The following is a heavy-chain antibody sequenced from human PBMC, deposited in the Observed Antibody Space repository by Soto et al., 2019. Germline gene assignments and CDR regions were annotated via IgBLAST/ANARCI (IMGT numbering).Heavy chain of an antibody. J-gene: IGHJ4*02. CDR2: INPNSGGT. D-gene: IGHD1-26*01. Sequence: ASVKVSCKASGYTFTGYYMHWVRQAPGQGLEWMGWINPNSGGTNYAQKFQGRVTMTTDRFTSTAYMDLRSLTSDDTAVYYCVRDRGSGSYYLGPYYFDFWGQGTLVTVSS. CDR1: GYTFTGYY. V-gene: IGHV1-2*02. CDR3: VRDRGSGSYYLGPYYFDF.